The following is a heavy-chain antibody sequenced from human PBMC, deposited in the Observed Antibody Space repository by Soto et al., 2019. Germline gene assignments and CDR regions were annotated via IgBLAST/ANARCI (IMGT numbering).Heavy chain of an antibody. CDR2: ITGSGTST. Sequence: EVQLLESGVGLVQPGGSLRLSGAASGFTFSNYAMSWVRQAPGKGLEWVSSITGSGTSTYYAGSVKGRFTISRDNSKNTLYLQMNSLRAEDTAVYYCAKDRGDYYDTSGTDLWGQGTLVTVSS. CDR1: GFTFSNYA. D-gene: IGHD3-22*01. J-gene: IGHJ5*02. V-gene: IGHV3-23*01. CDR3: AKDRGDYYDTSGTDL.